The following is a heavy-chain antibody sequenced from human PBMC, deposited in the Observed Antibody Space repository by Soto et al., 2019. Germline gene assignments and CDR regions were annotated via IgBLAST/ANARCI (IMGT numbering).Heavy chain of an antibody. CDR1: GFTFSSYS. D-gene: IGHD3-10*01. V-gene: IGHV3-48*01. Sequence: EVQLVDSGGGLVQPGGSLRLSCAASGFTFSSYSMSWVRQAPGKGLEWVSYISSSSSTIYYADSVKGRFTISRDNAKNSLYLQMNSLRAEDTAVYYCATSTVPHPGSGMVTWGQGTLVTVSS. CDR3: ATSTVPHPGSGMVT. J-gene: IGHJ4*02. CDR2: ISSSSSTI.